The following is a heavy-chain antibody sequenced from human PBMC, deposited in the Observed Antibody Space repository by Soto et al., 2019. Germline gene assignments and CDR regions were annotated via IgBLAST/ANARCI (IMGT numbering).Heavy chain of an antibody. CDR2: ISYDGSNK. CDR1: GFTFSSYC. V-gene: IGHV3-30*18. Sequence: GGSMRLSCAAAGFTFSSYCMHWVRKAPGKGLEWVAVISYDGSNKYYADSVKGRFTISRDNSKNTLYLQMNSLRAEDTALYYCAKGGQIYYFAYWGQGTQVTVSS. CDR3: AKGGQIYYFAY. J-gene: IGHJ4*02.